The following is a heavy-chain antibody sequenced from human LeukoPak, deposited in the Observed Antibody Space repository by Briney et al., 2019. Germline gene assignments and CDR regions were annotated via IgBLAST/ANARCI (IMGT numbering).Heavy chain of an antibody. CDR3: ARRGSGCCIDY. CDR2: IYHSGST. Sequence: SETLSLTCAVSGYSISSGYYWGWIRQPPGKGLEWIGSIYHSGSTYYNPSLKSRVTISVDTSKNQFSLKLTSVTAADTAVYYCARRGSGCCIDYWGQGTLVTVSS. CDR1: GYSISSGYY. J-gene: IGHJ4*02. V-gene: IGHV4-38-2*01. D-gene: IGHD3-3*01.